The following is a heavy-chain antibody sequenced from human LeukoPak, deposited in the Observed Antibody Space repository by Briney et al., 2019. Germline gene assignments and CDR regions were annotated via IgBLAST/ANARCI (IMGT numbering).Heavy chain of an antibody. V-gene: IGHV1-69*01. Sequence: SVKVSCKASGGTFSSYAISWVRQAPGQGLEWMGGIIPIFGTANYAQKFQGRVTITADESTSTAYMELSSLRDEDTAVYYCARVGTTGIDFDYWGQGTLVTVSS. CDR1: GGTFSSYA. D-gene: IGHD1-1*01. J-gene: IGHJ4*02. CDR3: ARVGTTGIDFDY. CDR2: IIPIFGTA.